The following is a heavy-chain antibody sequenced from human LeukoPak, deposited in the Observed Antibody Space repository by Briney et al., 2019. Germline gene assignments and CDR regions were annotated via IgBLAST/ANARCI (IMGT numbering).Heavy chain of an antibody. CDR2: ISAYNGNT. J-gene: IGHJ6*03. D-gene: IGHD6-6*01. Sequence: ASVKVSCKASGYTFTSYGISWVRQAPGQGLEWMGWISAYNGNTNYAQKLQGRVTMTTDTSTSTAYMELRSLRSDDTAVYYCARGDSSSDPADYYYYYYMDIWGKGTTVTVSS. V-gene: IGHV1-18*01. CDR1: GYTFTSYG. CDR3: ARGDSSSDPADYYYYYYMDI.